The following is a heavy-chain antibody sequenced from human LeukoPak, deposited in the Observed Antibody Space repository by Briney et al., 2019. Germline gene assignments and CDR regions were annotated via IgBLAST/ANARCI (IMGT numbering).Heavy chain of an antibody. CDR1: GGSISSGSYY. D-gene: IGHD3-3*01. CDR3: ARGYDFWSGYRYFYYYDYMDV. V-gene: IGHV4-61*02. Sequence: SETLSLTCTVSGGSISSGSYYWSWLRQPAGKGLEWIGRIYTSGSTNYNPSPKSRVTISVDTSKNQFSLKLSSVTCADTAVYYCARGYDFWSGYRYFYYYDYMDVWGKGTTVTVSS. J-gene: IGHJ6*03. CDR2: IYTSGST.